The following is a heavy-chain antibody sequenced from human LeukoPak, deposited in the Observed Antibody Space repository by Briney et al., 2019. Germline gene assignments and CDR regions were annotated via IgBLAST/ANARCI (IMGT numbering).Heavy chain of an antibody. D-gene: IGHD3-16*02. CDR1: GGSISSYY. CDR2: IYYSGST. J-gene: IGHJ3*02. Sequence: SETLSLTCTVSGGSISSYYWSWIWQPPGKGLEWIGYIYYSGSTNYNPSLKSRVTISVDTSKNQFSLKLSSVTAADTAVYYCAREDAGDYVWGSYRYERAFDIWGQGTMVTVSS. V-gene: IGHV4-59*01. CDR3: AREDAGDYVWGSYRYERAFDI.